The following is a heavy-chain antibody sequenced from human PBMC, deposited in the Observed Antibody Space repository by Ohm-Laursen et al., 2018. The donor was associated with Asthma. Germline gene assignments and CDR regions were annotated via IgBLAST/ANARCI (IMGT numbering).Heavy chain of an antibody. CDR3: AKRSSSLSGFDY. Sequence: SLRLSCTASGFTFSNFGMNWVRQAPGKGLEWVSAISGSGDSTYYAASVKGRFTFSRDNSKNTLDLQMNSLRADDTAVYYCAKRSSSLSGFDYWGQGTLVTVSS. J-gene: IGHJ4*02. D-gene: IGHD6-13*01. CDR2: ISGSGDST. CDR1: GFTFSNFG. V-gene: IGHV3-23*01.